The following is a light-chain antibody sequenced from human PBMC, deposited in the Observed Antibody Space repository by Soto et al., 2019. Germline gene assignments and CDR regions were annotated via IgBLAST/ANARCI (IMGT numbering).Light chain of an antibody. J-gene: IGLJ1*01. CDR2: EVN. CDR1: SSDVGGYNY. Sequence: QSVLIEPASVSGPPGQSITIPCTGTSSDVGGYNYVSWYQQHPGKAPKLMIYEVNNRPSGVSNRFSGSKSGNTASLTVSGLKAEDEADYFCKSYAGSNTYFFGSGTKVTV. V-gene: IGLV2-14*01. CDR3: KSYAGSNTYF.